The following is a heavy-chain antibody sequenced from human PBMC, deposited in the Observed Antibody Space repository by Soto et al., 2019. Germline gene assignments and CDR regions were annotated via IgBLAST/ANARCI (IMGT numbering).Heavy chain of an antibody. CDR2: IYYSGST. CDR1: GGSIISYY. CDR3: VVVNYDILTGYQYYVDN. J-gene: IGHJ4*02. D-gene: IGHD3-9*01. V-gene: IGHV4-59*01. Sequence: PSENLPLTCTVAGGSIISYYWSWIRQPPGKELEWIGYIYYSGSTNYNPSLKSRVTISVDTSKNQFSLKMSSVTAADTDVYYRVVVNYDILTGYQYYVDNWSPGTLVVVX.